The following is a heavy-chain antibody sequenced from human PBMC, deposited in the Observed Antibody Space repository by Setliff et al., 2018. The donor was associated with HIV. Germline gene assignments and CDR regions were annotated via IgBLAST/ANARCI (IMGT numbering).Heavy chain of an antibody. CDR2: IKEDGSEK. J-gene: IGHJ4*02. CDR3: ARVRSPFYFDY. Sequence: GGSLRLSCAASGFSFTTYWMTWVRQAPGKGLEWVANIKEDGSEKNYVDSVKGRFTISRDSAKNSLYLQMNSLRAEDTAVYYCARVRSPFYFDYWGQGTLVTVSS. CDR1: GFSFTTYW. V-gene: IGHV3-7*01.